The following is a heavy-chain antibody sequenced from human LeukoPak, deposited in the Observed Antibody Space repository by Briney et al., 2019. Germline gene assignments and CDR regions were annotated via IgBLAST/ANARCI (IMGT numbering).Heavy chain of an antibody. V-gene: IGHV4-39*01. CDR2: IYYSGST. CDR1: GGSISSSSYY. D-gene: IGHD6-13*01. Sequence: PSETLSLTCTVSGGSISSSSYYWGWIRQPPGKGLEWIGSIYYSGSTYYHPSLKSRVTISVDTSKNQFSLKLSSVTAADTAVYYCARCEAAAESPIDYWGQGTLVTVSS. CDR3: ARCEAAAESPIDY. J-gene: IGHJ4*02.